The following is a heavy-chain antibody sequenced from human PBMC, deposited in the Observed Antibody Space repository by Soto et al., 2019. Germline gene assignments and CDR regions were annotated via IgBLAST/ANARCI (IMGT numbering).Heavy chain of an antibody. CDR1: GFAFSHAW. Sequence: GGSLSLSCAASGFAFSHAWMNWVRQAPGKGLEWVGRIKSKTYSGTTDYAAPVRGRFTISRDDSKNTLYLQMSSLKIEDTAVYYCTTGLGYFDYWGQGT. CDR2: IKSKTYSGTT. J-gene: IGHJ4*02. V-gene: IGHV3-15*07. CDR3: TTGLGYFDY.